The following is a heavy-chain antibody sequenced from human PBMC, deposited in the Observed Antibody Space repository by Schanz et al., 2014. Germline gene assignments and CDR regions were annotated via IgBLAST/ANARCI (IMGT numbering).Heavy chain of an antibody. CDR3: ARHHDFWSGPDGRYLDL. V-gene: IGHV4-39*01. Sequence: QVQLQESGPGLVKPSETLSLTCSVSGASISSTTYYWGWVRQPPGKGLEWIGNIYYSGNTYYNPSLEGCVTGSIDPPRNQFSLTLPSVTAADTAVYYCARHHDFWSGPDGRYLDLWGQGTLVTVSS. CDR2: IYYSGNT. CDR1: GASISSTTYY. D-gene: IGHD3-3*01. J-gene: IGHJ4*02.